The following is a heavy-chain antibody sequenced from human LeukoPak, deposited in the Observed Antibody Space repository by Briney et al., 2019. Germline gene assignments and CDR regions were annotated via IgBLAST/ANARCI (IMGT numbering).Heavy chain of an antibody. J-gene: IGHJ5*02. CDR1: GDSVSSNSAA. D-gene: IGHD6-19*01. V-gene: IGHV6-1*01. CDR3: ARGEGQWPTEWFDP. Sequence: SQTLLLTCAISGDSVSSNSAAWNWIRQSPSRGLEWLGRTYYRSKWYNDYAVSVKSRITINPDTSKNQFSLQLNSVTPEDTAVYYCARGEGQWPTEWFDPWGQGTLVTVSS. CDR2: TYYRSKWYN.